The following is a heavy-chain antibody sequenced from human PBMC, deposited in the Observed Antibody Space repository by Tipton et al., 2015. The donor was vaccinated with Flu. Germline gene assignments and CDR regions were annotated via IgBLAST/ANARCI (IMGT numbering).Heavy chain of an antibody. CDR2: ISHSGTT. CDR1: GGSIRSHY. CDR3: ARQFCSSVTCYGDDAFDV. V-gene: IGHV4-59*11. Sequence: TLSLTCSVSGGSIRSHYWSWIRQPPGKGLEWIGYISHSGTTSYNPFLKSRLTLSLDTSKNQFSLGLSSVTAADTALYFCARQFCSSVTCYGDDAFDVWGQRTKVIVSS. D-gene: IGHD2-2*01. J-gene: IGHJ3*01.